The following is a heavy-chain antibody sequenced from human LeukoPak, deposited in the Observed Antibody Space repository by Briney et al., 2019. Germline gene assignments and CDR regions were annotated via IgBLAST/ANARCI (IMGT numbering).Heavy chain of an antibody. J-gene: IGHJ3*02. D-gene: IGHD4-23*01. Sequence: TGGSLRLSCAASGFTFSSYSMNWVRQAPGKGLEWVSSISSSSSYIYYADSVKGRFTISRDNAKNSLYLQMNSLRAEDTAVYYCARRGSTVVTSGRTGAFDIWGQGTMVTVSS. V-gene: IGHV3-21*01. CDR1: GFTFSSYS. CDR3: ARRGSTVVTSGRTGAFDI. CDR2: ISSSSSYI.